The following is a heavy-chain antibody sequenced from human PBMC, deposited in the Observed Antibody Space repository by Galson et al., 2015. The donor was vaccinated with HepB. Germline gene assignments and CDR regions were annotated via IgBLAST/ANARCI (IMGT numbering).Heavy chain of an antibody. Sequence: SLRLSCAASGFTFSDYSMDWVRQAPGKGPEWVGRSRNKANTYTTEYAASVRGRFTISRDDTKNSVYLQVNSLRAEDTAVYYCARDPFDPYSGSYYDYWGQGTLVTVSS. D-gene: IGHD1-26*01. CDR3: ARDPFDPYSGSYYDY. CDR2: SRNKANTYTT. J-gene: IGHJ4*02. CDR1: GFTFSDYS. V-gene: IGHV3-72*01.